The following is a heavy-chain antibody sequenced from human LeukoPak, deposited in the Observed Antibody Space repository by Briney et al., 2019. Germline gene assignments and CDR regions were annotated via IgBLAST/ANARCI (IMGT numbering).Heavy chain of an antibody. J-gene: IGHJ2*01. Sequence: GGSLRLSCAASGFTFSSYDMHWVRQATGKGLEWVSAIGTAGDTYYPGSVKGRFTISRENAKNSLYLQMNSLRAGDTAVYYCARGGLWFGELQPDSWYFDLWGRGTLVTVSS. V-gene: IGHV3-13*01. D-gene: IGHD3-10*01. CDR2: IGTAGDT. CDR1: GFTFSSYD. CDR3: ARGGLWFGELQPDSWYFDL.